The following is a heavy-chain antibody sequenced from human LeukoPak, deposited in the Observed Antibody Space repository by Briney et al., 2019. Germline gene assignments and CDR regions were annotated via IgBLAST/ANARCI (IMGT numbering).Heavy chain of an antibody. CDR1: GGSISSYY. CDR3: ATGSRLFDY. V-gene: IGHV4-34*01. Sequence: TPSETLSLTCTVSGGSISSYYWSWIRQPPGKGLEWIGEINHSGSTNYNPSLKSRVTISVDTSKNQFSLKLSSVTAADTAVYYCATGSRLFDYWGQGTLVTVSS. D-gene: IGHD3-10*01. CDR2: INHSGST. J-gene: IGHJ4*02.